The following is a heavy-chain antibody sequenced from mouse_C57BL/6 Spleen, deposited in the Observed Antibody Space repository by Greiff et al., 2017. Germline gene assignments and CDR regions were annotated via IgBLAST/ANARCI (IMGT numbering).Heavy chain of an antibody. D-gene: IGHD1-1*01. CDR3: ARDYGSSPGWFAY. V-gene: IGHV1-58*01. CDR2: IYIGNGYT. CDR1: GYTFTSYG. Sequence: VQVVESGAELVRPGSSVRMSCKTSGYTFTSYGINWVKQRPGQGLEWIGYIYIGNGYTEYNEKFKGKATLTSDTSSSTAYMQLSSLTSEDSAIYFCARDYGSSPGWFAYWGQGTLVTVSA. J-gene: IGHJ3*01.